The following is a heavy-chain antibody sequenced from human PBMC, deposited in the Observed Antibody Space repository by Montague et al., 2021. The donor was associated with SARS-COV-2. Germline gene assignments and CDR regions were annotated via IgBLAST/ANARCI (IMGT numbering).Heavy chain of an antibody. J-gene: IGHJ4*02. CDR1: GFSLSSRGVG. CDR2: IYWDDDT. D-gene: IGHD2/OR15-2a*01. V-gene: IGHV2-5*02. CDR3: SHIRRMYYFDD. Sequence: PALVKPTQTLTLTCTFSGFSLSSRGVGVGWIRQPPGKAPEWLALIYWDDDTRYSPPLKSRLTVTKGTSKNLVVLTLTNMDTVYTATYFCSHIRRMYYFDDWGQGTLVTVSS.